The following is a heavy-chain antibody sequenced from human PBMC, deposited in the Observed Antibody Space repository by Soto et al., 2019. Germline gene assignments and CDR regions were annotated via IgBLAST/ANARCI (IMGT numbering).Heavy chain of an antibody. Sequence: ASVKVSCKVSGYTLTELSMHWVRQAPGKGLEWMGGFDPEAGETIYAQKFQGRVTMTEDTSTDTAYMELSSLRSEDTAVYYCATDLRPPRSRSSTLVGYFYYWG. CDR2: FDPEAGET. V-gene: IGHV1-24*01. CDR3: ATDLRPPRSRSSTLVGYFYY. CDR1: GYTLTELS. D-gene: IGHD2-15*01. J-gene: IGHJ4*01.